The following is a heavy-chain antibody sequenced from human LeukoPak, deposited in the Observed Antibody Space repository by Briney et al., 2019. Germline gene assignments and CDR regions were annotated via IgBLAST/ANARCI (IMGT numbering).Heavy chain of an antibody. CDR3: ARDFSKYSGSYCDH. Sequence: GGSLRLSCAATGFTFSSYAMHWVRQAPGKGLEWVAVIWYDGSNKYYVDSVKGRFTISRDNSKSTLHLQMNSLRAEDTAVSYCARDFSKYSGSYCDHWGQGTMVTVSS. V-gene: IGHV3-33*01. D-gene: IGHD1-26*01. CDR1: GFTFSSYA. CDR2: IWYDGSNK. J-gene: IGHJ4*02.